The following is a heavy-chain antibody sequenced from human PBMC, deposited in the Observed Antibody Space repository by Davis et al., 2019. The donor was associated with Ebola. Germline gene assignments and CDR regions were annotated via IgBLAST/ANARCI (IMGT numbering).Heavy chain of an antibody. J-gene: IGHJ4*02. CDR2: IIPIFGTA. CDR1: GGTFSSYA. Sequence: AASVKVSCKASGGTFSSYAISWVRQAPGQGLEWMGGIIPIFGTANYAQKFQGRVTITADESTSTAYMELSSLRSEDTAVYYCANLAVAGGTDYWGQGTLVTVSS. V-gene: IGHV1-69*13. CDR3: ANLAVAGGTDY. D-gene: IGHD6-19*01.